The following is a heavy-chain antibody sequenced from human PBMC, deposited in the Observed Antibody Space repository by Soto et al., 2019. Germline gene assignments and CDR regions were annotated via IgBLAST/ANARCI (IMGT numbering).Heavy chain of an antibody. J-gene: IGHJ4*02. Sequence: GWSLRLSCAASGFTFSSYAMSWVRQAPGKGLEWVSVISGSGDNTYYADSVKGLFTISRDNSKNTLYLQMNSLRAEETAVYYCAKQPHGGIAVAGTFDYWGQGTLVTVS. D-gene: IGHD6-19*01. CDR2: ISGSGDNT. CDR3: AKQPHGGIAVAGTFDY. CDR1: GFTFSSYA. V-gene: IGHV3-23*01.